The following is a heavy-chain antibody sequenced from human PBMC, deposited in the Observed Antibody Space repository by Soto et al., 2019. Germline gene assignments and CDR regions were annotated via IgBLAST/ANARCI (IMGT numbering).Heavy chain of an antibody. Sequence: ASVKVSCKASGYTFTSYGISWVRQAPGQGLEWMGWISAYNGNTNYAQKLQGRVTMTTDTSTSTAYMELSSLRSDDTAVYYCARVKAAAGKGNYSYYGMDVWGQGTTVTVPS. J-gene: IGHJ6*02. CDR1: GYTFTSYG. CDR2: ISAYNGNT. D-gene: IGHD6-13*01. CDR3: ARVKAAAGKGNYSYYGMDV. V-gene: IGHV1-18*04.